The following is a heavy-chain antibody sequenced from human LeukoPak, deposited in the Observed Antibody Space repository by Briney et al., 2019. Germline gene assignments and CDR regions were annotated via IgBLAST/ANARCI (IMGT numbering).Heavy chain of an antibody. CDR2: ISSSGSTI. CDR3: AELGITMIGGV. Sequence: PGGSLRLSRAASVFTLSDYYMSWIRHAPGRGLEWVSYISSSGSTIYYTDSVKGRYTLSRDNAKNTLYMQKNSVRAADTALFFCAELGITMIGGVWGKGTTVTISS. CDR1: VFTLSDYY. J-gene: IGHJ6*04. V-gene: IGHV3-11*04. D-gene: IGHD3-10*02.